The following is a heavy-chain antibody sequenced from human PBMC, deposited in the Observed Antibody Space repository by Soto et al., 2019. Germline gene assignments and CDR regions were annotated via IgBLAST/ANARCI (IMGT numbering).Heavy chain of an antibody. J-gene: IGHJ3*02. CDR2: INVDNGNT. V-gene: IGHV1-3*01. CDR1: GYRFTNHP. Sequence: QAQLVQSGAEVRKPGASVEVSCEASGYRFTNHPMRWVRQSPGQRLEWMGWINVDNGNTEYLQKFQGRVIISRDTSANTVYMYLSRLSSEDTATYYCARDRGLSVGELDVFDIWGQGTKVTVS. CDR3: ARDRGLSVGELDVFDI.